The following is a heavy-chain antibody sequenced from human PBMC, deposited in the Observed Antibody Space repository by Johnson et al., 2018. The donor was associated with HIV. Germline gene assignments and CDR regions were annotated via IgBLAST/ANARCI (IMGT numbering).Heavy chain of an antibody. CDR2: ISGSGGST. J-gene: IGHJ3*02. Sequence: VQLVESGGGLVQPGGSLRLSCAASGFTFSSYAMSWVRQAPGKGLEWVSAISGSGGSTYYADSVTGRFTIPSTNSKNTLYLQMNSLRAEDTAVYYCAKDLIADYGAFGRAFDIWGQGTMVTVSS. D-gene: IGHD4-17*01. CDR3: AKDLIADYGAFGRAFDI. CDR1: GFTFSSYA. V-gene: IGHV3-23*04.